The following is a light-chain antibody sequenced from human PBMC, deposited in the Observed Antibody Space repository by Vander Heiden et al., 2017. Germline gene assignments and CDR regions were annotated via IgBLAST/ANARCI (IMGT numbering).Light chain of an antibody. V-gene: IGKV3-11*02. CDR2: DAS. CDR3: QQRSNWPAA. Sequence: DIVLTQSPATLSLSPGERATLSCRASQSVSSYLAWYQQKPGQAPRLFIYDASNRATGVPARFSGSGSERDFTLTISSLEPEDFAMYYCQQRSNWPAAFGGGTMVEIK. J-gene: IGKJ4*01. CDR1: QSVSSY.